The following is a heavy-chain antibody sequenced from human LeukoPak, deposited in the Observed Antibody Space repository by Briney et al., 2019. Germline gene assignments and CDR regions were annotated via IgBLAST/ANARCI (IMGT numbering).Heavy chain of an antibody. J-gene: IGHJ4*02. V-gene: IGHV3-74*01. D-gene: IGHD3-22*01. CDR3: ARDPSYHDSSGYYQV. Sequence: PRGSLRLSCAASGFTFSSYWMHWVRQAPGKGLVWVSRINTDGSTTSYADSVKGRFTISRDNAKNTLYLQMNSLRAEDTAVYYCARDPSYHDSSGYYQVWGQGILVTVSS. CDR2: INTDGSTT. CDR1: GFTFSSYW.